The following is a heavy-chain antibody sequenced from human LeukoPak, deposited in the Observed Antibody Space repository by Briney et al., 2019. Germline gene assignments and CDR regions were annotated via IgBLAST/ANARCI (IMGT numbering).Heavy chain of an antibody. CDR3: AKFSGYYYFDY. Sequence: PGGSLRLSCAASGFTFSSYGMHWVRQAPGRGLEWVSSISGSDSSSYYAGSVKGRFTISRDNSKNTLYLQMSSLRAEDTAVYYCAKFSGYYYFDYWGQGTLVTVSS. CDR2: ISGSDSSS. D-gene: IGHD5-12*01. CDR1: GFTFSSYG. J-gene: IGHJ4*02. V-gene: IGHV3-23*01.